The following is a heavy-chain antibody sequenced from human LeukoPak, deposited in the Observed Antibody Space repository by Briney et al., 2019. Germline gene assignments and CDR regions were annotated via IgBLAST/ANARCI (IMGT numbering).Heavy chain of an antibody. CDR3: ARGRGPYDAFDI. J-gene: IGHJ3*02. CDR1: GYTFTSYA. CDR2: INAGNGNT. V-gene: IGHV1-3*01. D-gene: IGHD3-16*01. Sequence: ASVKVSCKASGYTFTSYAMHCVRQAPGQRLEWMGWINAGNGNTRYSQKFQGRVTITRDTSASTAYMELSSLRSEDTAVYYCARGRGPYDAFDIWGQGTMVTVSS.